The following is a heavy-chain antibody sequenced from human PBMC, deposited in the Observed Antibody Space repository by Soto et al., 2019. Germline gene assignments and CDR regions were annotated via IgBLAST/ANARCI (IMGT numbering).Heavy chain of an antibody. D-gene: IGHD2-8*01. CDR3: AKAGVTGHYFDY. Sequence: GGSLRLSCAASGFTFSSYGMHWVRQAPGKGLEWVAVISYDGSNKYYADSVKGRFTISRDNSKNTLYLQMNSLRAEDTAVYYCAKAGVTGHYFDYWGQGTLVTVSS. CDR1: GFTFSSYG. J-gene: IGHJ4*02. V-gene: IGHV3-30*18. CDR2: ISYDGSNK.